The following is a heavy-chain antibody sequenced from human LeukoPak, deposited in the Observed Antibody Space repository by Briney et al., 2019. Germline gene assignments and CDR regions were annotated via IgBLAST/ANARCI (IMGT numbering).Heavy chain of an antibody. Sequence: ASVKVSCKASGYTFTCYYLHWVRHAPGQGLEWMGWGNRNSGGTNYAQRFQGRVTMTRDTSSSTAYMELSRLRSGDTAVYYCARDNYFIAAAAGWFDPWGQGALVTVSS. CDR1: GYTFTCYY. D-gene: IGHD6-13*01. V-gene: IGHV1-2*02. CDR2: GNRNSGGT. J-gene: IGHJ5*02. CDR3: ARDNYFIAAAAGWFDP.